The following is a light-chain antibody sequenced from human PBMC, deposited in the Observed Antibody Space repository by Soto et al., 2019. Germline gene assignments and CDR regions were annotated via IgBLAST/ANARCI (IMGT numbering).Light chain of an antibody. CDR2: GAS. Sequence: IVMTHSPATLSVSPWERATLSCRASQTIDNKLAWYQQRPGQAPRLLIYGASIRATGIPARFSGSGSGTEFTLTISSLQSEDFAVYYCQQRSNWPINFGQGTRLEIK. CDR1: QTIDNK. J-gene: IGKJ5*01. CDR3: QQRSNWPIN. V-gene: IGKV3-15*01.